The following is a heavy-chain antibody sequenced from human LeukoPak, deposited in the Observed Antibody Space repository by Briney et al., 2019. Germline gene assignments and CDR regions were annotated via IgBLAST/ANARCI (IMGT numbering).Heavy chain of an antibody. CDR2: ISWNSDSI. CDR1: GFTFDDYA. Sequence: GGSLRLSCAASGFTFDDYAMHWVRQAPGKGLEWVSGISWNSDSIGYADSVKGRFTISRDNAKNSLYLQMNSLRAEDTALYYCAKSRGVTGTSEFQHWGQGTLVTVSS. D-gene: IGHD1-14*01. J-gene: IGHJ1*01. CDR3: AKSRGVTGTSEFQH. V-gene: IGHV3-9*01.